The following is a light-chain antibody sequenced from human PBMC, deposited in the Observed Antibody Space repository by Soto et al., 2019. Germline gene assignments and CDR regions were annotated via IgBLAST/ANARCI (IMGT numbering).Light chain of an antibody. CDR2: DTS. J-gene: IGLJ3*02. Sequence: QTVVTQEPSLTVSPGGTVTLTCGSSTGAVTSGHFPYWFQQKPGQAPKTLIYDTSNKHSWTPGRFSGSLLGGKAALTLSGAQPEDEAEYYCLLFYSGARVFGGGTKVTVL. V-gene: IGLV7-46*01. CDR3: LLFYSGARV. CDR1: TGAVTSGHF.